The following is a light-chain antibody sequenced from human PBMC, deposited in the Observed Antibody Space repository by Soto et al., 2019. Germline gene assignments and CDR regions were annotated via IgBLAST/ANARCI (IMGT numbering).Light chain of an antibody. CDR2: RNN. Sequence: QSVLTQPPSASGTPGQRVTISCSGSRSNIGSNYVYWYQQLPGTAPKLLIYRNNQRPSGVPDRFSGSKSGTSASLAISGLRSEDEADYYCVAWDDSLSGRVFGGGTKLTVL. CDR3: VAWDDSLSGRV. CDR1: RSNIGSNY. J-gene: IGLJ3*02. V-gene: IGLV1-47*01.